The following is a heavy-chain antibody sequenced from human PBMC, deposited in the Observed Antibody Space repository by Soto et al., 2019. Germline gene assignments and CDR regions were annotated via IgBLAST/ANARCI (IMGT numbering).Heavy chain of an antibody. CDR1: VLTFRSYG. J-gene: IGHJ4*02. Sequence: GGSLRLSCEVSVLTFRSYGMHWVRQAPGMGLEWVAVVSYDGSKKYYTDPVKGRFTISRDNSKNALSLQMNSLRTEDTAVYYCAKSNAAAGTRAGYYLDYWGQGSLVSVSS. V-gene: IGHV3-30*18. D-gene: IGHD6-13*01. CDR2: VSYDGSKK. CDR3: AKSNAAAGTRAGYYLDY.